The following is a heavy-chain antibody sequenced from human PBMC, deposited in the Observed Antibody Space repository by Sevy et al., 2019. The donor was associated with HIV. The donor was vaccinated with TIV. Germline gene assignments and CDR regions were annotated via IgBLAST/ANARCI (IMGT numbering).Heavy chain of an antibody. CDR3: ARGRVTSHYFDY. V-gene: IGHV3-30*04. J-gene: IGHJ4*02. CDR1: GLSFSSYA. D-gene: IGHD2-21*02. CDR2: ISDDGSKT. Sequence: GRSLRLSCAASGLSFSSYAMSWVRQTPGKGLEGVAVISDDGSKTYYADSVNGRFTISRDNSKNTLYLQMNSLRADDTAVYYCARGRVTSHYFDYWGQGTLVTVSS.